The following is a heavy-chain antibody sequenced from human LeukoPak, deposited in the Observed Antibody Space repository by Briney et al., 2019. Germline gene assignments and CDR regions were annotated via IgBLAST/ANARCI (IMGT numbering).Heavy chain of an antibody. CDR1: GDSINSYY. D-gene: IGHD5-24*01. CDR3: ARLPEGGYATSLGWIGP. Sequence: SETLSLTCTVSGDSINSYYWGWIRQPPGKGLEWIGYFYHSGTANHNPSLKSRVTISLDTSKNQFSLNVSSVTAADTAVYYCARLPEGGYATSLGWIGPWGQGTRVTVSS. J-gene: IGHJ5*02. V-gene: IGHV4-59*08. CDR2: FYHSGTA.